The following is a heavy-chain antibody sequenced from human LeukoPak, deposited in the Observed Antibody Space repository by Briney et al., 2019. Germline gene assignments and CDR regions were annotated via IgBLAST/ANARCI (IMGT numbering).Heavy chain of an antibody. CDR2: INDSGGST. D-gene: IGHD1-1*01. V-gene: IGHV3-23*01. J-gene: IGHJ4*02. CDR1: GFTFNNYA. CDR3: ARSLKWNLVGFDY. Sequence: GGSLRLSCAASGFTFNNYAMNWVRQAPGKGLEWVSVINDSGGSTFYADSVKGRFSISRDNSNLYLQMSSLSAEDTAVYYCARSLKWNLVGFDYWGQGTLVTVSS.